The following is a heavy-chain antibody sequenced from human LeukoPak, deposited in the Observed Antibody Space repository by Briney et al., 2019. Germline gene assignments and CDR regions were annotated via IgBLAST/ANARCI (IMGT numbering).Heavy chain of an antibody. CDR1: GGSISSGDYY. CDR2: IYYSGST. Sequence: SETLSLTCTVSGGSISSGDYYWSWIRQPPGKGLEWIGYIYYSGSTYYNPSLKSRVTISVDTSKNQFSLKLSSATAADTAVYYCARDRSWALVGPNDAFDIWGQGTMVTVSS. D-gene: IGHD1-26*01. CDR3: ARDRSWALVGPNDAFDI. J-gene: IGHJ3*02. V-gene: IGHV4-30-4*02.